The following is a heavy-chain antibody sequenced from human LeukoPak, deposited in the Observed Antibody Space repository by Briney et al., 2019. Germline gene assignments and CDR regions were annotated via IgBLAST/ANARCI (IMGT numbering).Heavy chain of an antibody. CDR3: ARPYDTRGYFPDY. D-gene: IGHD3-22*01. J-gene: IGHJ4*02. CDR2: ISRGSDHI. Sequence: GGSLRLSCAASAFTFNTYGMNWVRQAPGKGLEWVSSISRGSDHIFYADSMKGRFTISRDNAKNSLYLQMNSLGAEDTAVYYCARPYDTRGYFPDYWGQGTLVTVSS. CDR1: AFTFNTYG. V-gene: IGHV3-21*01.